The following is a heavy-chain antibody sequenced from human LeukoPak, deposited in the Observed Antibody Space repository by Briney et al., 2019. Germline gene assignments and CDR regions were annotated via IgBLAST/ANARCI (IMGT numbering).Heavy chain of an antibody. D-gene: IGHD6-19*01. CDR3: AKRFSSGWDFDY. CDR1: GFAFSSYG. Sequence: GGSLRLSCAASGFAFSSYGMHWVRQAPGKGLEWVAVISYDGSNKYYVDSVKGRFTISRDNSKNTLYLQMYSLRVEDTAVYYCAKRFSSGWDFDYWGQGTLVTVSS. J-gene: IGHJ4*02. CDR2: ISYDGSNK. V-gene: IGHV3-30*18.